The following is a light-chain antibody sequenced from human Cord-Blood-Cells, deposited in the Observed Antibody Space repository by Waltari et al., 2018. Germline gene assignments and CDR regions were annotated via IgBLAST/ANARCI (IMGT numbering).Light chain of an antibody. Sequence: EIVLTQSPGTLSLSPGERATLSCRASQSVSSSYLAWYQQKPGQAPRLLIYGASSRATGSPDRFSCSGSGTDFTLTISRLEPEDCAVYYCQQYGSSPYTFGQGTKLEIK. J-gene: IGKJ2*01. CDR3: QQYGSSPYT. CDR2: GAS. CDR1: QSVSSSY. V-gene: IGKV3-20*01.